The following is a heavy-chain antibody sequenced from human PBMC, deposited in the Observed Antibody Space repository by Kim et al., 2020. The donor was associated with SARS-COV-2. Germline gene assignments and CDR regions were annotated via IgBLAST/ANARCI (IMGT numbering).Heavy chain of an antibody. D-gene: IGHD1-1*01. CDR2: IKEDGSAA. CDR1: GFIFSNYW. V-gene: IGHV3-7*01. Sequence: GGSLRLSCAASGFIFSNYWMNWVRQTPGEGLEWLANIKEDGSAAYYVDSVKGRFIISRDNAKNSLYLQITSLRDEGTAIYYCARDPLGRDGFNSLDYWGQGALVAVSS. J-gene: IGHJ4*02. CDR3: ARDPLGRDGFNSLDY.